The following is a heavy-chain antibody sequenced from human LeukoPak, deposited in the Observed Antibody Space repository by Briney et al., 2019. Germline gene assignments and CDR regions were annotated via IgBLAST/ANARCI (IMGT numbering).Heavy chain of an antibody. CDR2: ISWNSGSI. CDR1: GFTFDDYA. CDR3: AKDTTGYSSYVFDP. J-gene: IGHJ5*02. V-gene: IGHV3-9*01. D-gene: IGHD6-19*01. Sequence: GRSLRLSCAASGFTFDDYAMHWVRQAPGKGLEWVSGISWNSGSIGYADSVKGRFTISRDNAKNSLYLQMNSLRAEDTALYYCAKDTTGYSSYVFDPWGQGTLVTVSS.